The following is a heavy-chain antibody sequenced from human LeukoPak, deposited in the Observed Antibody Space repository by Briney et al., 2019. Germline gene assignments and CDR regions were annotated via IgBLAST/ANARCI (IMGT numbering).Heavy chain of an antibody. CDR3: ARSYSSGWFDAFDI. J-gene: IGHJ3*02. CDR2: MNPNSGNT. D-gene: IGHD6-19*01. Sequence: GASVKVSCKASGYTFTSYAMNWVRQAPGQGLEWMGWMNPNSGNTGYAQKFQGRVTITRNTSISTAYMELSSLRSEDTAVYYCARSYSSGWFDAFDIWGQGTMVTVSS. V-gene: IGHV1-8*03. CDR1: GYTFTSYA.